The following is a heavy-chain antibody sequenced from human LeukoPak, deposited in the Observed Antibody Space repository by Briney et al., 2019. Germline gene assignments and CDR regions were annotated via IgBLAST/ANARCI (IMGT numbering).Heavy chain of an antibody. D-gene: IGHD5-24*01. CDR2: IYYSGST. CDR1: GGSISSGGYY. CDR3: ARERWLQRMGFDY. J-gene: IGHJ4*02. Sequence: SETLSLTCTVSGGSISSGGYYWSWLRQHPGKGLEWIGYIYYSGSTYYNPSLKSRVTISVDTSKNQFSLKLSSVTAADTAVYYCARERWLQRMGFDYWGQGTLVTVSS. V-gene: IGHV4-31*03.